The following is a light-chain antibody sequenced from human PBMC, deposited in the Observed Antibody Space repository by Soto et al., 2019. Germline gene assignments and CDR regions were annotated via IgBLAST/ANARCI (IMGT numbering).Light chain of an antibody. CDR1: QSIIRW. V-gene: IGKV1-5*01. CDR2: DAS. CDR3: QQYNSYSPYT. Sequence: DIPMTQSPSTLSASVGDRVTITCRASQSIIRWLAWYQQKPGKAPKLLIFDASSLESGVPSRFSGSGSGTEFTLTISSLQPDDFATYYCQQYNSYSPYTFGQGTKLEIK. J-gene: IGKJ2*01.